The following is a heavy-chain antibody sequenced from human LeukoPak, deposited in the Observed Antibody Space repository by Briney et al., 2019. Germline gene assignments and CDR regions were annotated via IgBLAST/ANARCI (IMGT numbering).Heavy chain of an antibody. CDR2: IYYSGST. Sequence: SETLSLTCTVSGGSISSSSYYWGWIRQPPGKGLEWIGSIYYSGSTYYNPSLKSRVTISVDTSKNQFSLKLSSVTAADTAVYYCARHRGYCSRSNCYFSWFDPWGQGTLVTVSS. J-gene: IGHJ5*02. CDR3: ARHRGYCSRSNCYFSWFDP. D-gene: IGHD2-15*01. CDR1: GGSISSSSYY. V-gene: IGHV4-39*01.